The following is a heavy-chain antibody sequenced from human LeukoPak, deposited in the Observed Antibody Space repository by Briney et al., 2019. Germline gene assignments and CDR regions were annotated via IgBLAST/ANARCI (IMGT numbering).Heavy chain of an antibody. V-gene: IGHV4-34*01. CDR1: GGSFSGYY. D-gene: IGHD3-10*01. CDR3: ARGRAWFGELSPNYYYYGMDV. J-gene: IGHJ6*02. Sequence: SETLSLTCAVYGGSFSGYYWSWLRQPPGKGLEWIGEINHSGSTNYNPSLKSRVTISVDTSKNQFSLKLSSVTAADTAVYYCARGRAWFGELSPNYYYYGMDVWGQGTTVTVSS. CDR2: INHSGST.